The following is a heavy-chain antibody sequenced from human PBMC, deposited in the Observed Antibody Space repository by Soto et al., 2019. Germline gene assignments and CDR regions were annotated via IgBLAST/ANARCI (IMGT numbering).Heavy chain of an antibody. J-gene: IGHJ3*02. CDR1: GFTFSSYG. CDR2: ISYDGSNK. Sequence: GGSLRLSCAASGFTFSSYGMHWVRQAPGKGLEWVAVISYDGSNKYYADSVKGRFTISRNNSKNTLYLQMNSLRAEDTAVYYCAKDHLDIVVVPAARDAFDIWGQGTIVTVSS. CDR3: AKDHLDIVVVPAARDAFDI. D-gene: IGHD2-2*03. V-gene: IGHV3-30*18.